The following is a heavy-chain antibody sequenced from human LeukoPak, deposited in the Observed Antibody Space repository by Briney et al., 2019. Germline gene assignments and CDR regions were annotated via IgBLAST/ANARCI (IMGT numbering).Heavy chain of an antibody. Sequence: ASVKVSCKASGYSFTDYFLYWVRQAPGQGLEWMGRINPDAGDTNYAQTFQGRITMTRDTSIRTAYMELSSLKSDDTAVYYCARLSTATRHWLAASDIWGQGTVVTVSS. V-gene: IGHV1-2*06. CDR1: GYSFTDYF. D-gene: IGHD6-19*01. CDR3: ARLSTATRHWLAASDI. J-gene: IGHJ3*02. CDR2: INPDAGDT.